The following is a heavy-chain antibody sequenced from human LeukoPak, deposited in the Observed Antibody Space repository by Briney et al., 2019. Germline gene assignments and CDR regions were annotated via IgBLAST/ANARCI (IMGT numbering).Heavy chain of an antibody. J-gene: IGHJ3*02. CDR3: ARAGGSDSSGYYQGAFDM. CDR1: GFTFSSYW. CDR2: INSEGSSI. V-gene: IGHV3-74*01. D-gene: IGHD3-22*01. Sequence: GGSLRLSCAASGFTFSSYWMHWVRQAPGKGLLWVSHINSEGSSISYADSVKGRFTISRDNAKNTLYLQMNSLRAEDTAVYYCARAGGSDSSGYYQGAFDMWGQGTMVTVSS.